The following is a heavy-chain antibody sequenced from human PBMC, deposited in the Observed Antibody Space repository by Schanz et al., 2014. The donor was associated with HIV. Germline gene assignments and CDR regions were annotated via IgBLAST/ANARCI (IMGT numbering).Heavy chain of an antibody. CDR2: INTRTGDT. CDR1: GYTFSDYY. J-gene: IGHJ4*02. V-gene: IGHV1-2*02. Sequence: QLQLVQSGAEVRKSGASVKVSCKSSGYTFSDYYMHWLRQAPGQGLEWMGWINTRTGDTIYAERLQGRVTLTRDTSINTAYMTLSRLGSDDTAVYFCAKGLQKFDWRSPFDYWGQGTLRTVSS. D-gene: IGHD3-9*01. CDR3: AKGLQKFDWRSPFDY.